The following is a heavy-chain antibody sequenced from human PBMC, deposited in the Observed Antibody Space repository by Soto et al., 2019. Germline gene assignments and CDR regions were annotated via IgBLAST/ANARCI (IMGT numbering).Heavy chain of an antibody. CDR1: GFTFGDYA. Sequence: HPGGSLRLSCTASGFTFGDYAMSWVRQAPGKGLEWVGFIRSKAYGGTTEYAASVKGRFTISRDDSKSIAYLQMNSLKTEDTAVYYCTRAQYYYDPWGQGTLVTVSS. J-gene: IGHJ5*02. CDR2: IRSKAYGGTT. CDR3: TRAQYYYDP. D-gene: IGHD3-10*01. V-gene: IGHV3-49*04.